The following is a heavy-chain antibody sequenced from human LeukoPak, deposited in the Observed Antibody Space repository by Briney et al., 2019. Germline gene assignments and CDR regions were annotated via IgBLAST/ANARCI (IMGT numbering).Heavy chain of an antibody. J-gene: IGHJ3*02. CDR2: ISYDGSNK. V-gene: IGHV3-30*04. CDR3: AKDFVMEVVISAFDI. D-gene: IGHD3-22*01. Sequence: GGSLRLSCAASGFTFSSYAMHWVRQAPGKGLEWVAVISYDGSNKYYADSVKGRFTISRDNSKNTLYLQMNSLRAEDTAVYYCAKDFVMEVVISAFDIWGQGTMVTVSS. CDR1: GFTFSSYA.